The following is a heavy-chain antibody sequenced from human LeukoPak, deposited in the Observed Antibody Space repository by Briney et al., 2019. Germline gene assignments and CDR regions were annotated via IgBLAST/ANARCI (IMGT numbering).Heavy chain of an antibody. CDR1: GFTFSHHA. CDR3: AKSMTTTNVDWFDP. V-gene: IGHV3-23*01. CDR2: IIGDGSNT. D-gene: IGHD2-8*01. Sequence: PGGSLRLSCAASGFTFSHHAMSGARQSLGKRLEWVSVIIGDGSNTYYADSVKGRFTISRDNSNNMLYLQMNSLRGEDTAVYYCAKSMTTTNVDWFDPWGQGTLVTVSS. J-gene: IGHJ5*02.